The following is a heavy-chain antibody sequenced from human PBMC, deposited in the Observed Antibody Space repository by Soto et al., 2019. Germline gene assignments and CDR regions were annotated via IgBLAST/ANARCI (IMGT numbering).Heavy chain of an antibody. CDR3: ARGALGRYWFEP. Sequence: EGQLVESGGALVQPGGSLRLSCAASAFTFSSSWMHWVRQAPGEGLVWISRIKYDGSTTNYAASVQGRFTISRDNADNMVYLQMNSLRAADTAVYYCARGALGRYWFEPWGQGTRVTVYS. D-gene: IGHD3-10*01. CDR2: IKYDGSTT. V-gene: IGHV3-74*01. CDR1: AFTFSSSW. J-gene: IGHJ5*02.